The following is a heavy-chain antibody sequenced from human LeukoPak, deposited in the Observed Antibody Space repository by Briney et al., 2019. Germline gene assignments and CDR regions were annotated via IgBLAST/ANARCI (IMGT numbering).Heavy chain of an antibody. J-gene: IGHJ6*03. V-gene: IGHV4-59*11. CDR2: IYYSGST. D-gene: IGHD3-3*01. CDR1: GGSISSHY. Sequence: MSSETLSLTCTVAGGSISSHYWSWIRQPPGKGLEWIGYIYYSGSTNYNPSLKSRVTISVDTSKNQFSLKLSSVTAADTAVYYCARELGRGDGYMDGWGKGTTVSVSS. CDR3: ARELGRGDGYMDG.